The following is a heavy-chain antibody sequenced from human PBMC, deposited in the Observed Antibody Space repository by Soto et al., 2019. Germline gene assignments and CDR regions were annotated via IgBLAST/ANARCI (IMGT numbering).Heavy chain of an antibody. CDR3: ARVRTGYSSSWYYFDY. J-gene: IGHJ4*02. D-gene: IGHD6-13*01. Sequence: QVQLQESGPGLVKPTQTLSLTCTVSGGSISSGGYYWSWIRQHPGKGLEWIGYIYYSGSTYYNPSLKTRVTISVDTSKNQFSLKLSSVTAADTAVYYCARVRTGYSSSWYYFDYWGQGTLVTVSS. V-gene: IGHV4-31*03. CDR2: IYYSGST. CDR1: GGSISSGGYY.